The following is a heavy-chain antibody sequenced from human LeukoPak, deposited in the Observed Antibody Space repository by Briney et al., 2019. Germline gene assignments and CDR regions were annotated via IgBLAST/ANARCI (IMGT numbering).Heavy chain of an antibody. CDR3: AKDWVVTPRVYYYYYMDV. CDR1: GFTFSSYG. Sequence: GRSLRLSCAASGFTFSSYGMHWVRQAPGKGLEWVAVIWYDGSNKYYADSVKGRFTISRDNSKNTLYPQMNSLRAEDTAVYYCAKDWVVTPRVYYYYYMDVWGKGTTVTVSS. V-gene: IGHV3-33*06. CDR2: IWYDGSNK. J-gene: IGHJ6*03. D-gene: IGHD4-23*01.